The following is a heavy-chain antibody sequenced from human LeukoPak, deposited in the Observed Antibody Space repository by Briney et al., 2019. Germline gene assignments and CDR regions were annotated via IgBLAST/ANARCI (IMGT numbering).Heavy chain of an antibody. CDR3: ASNTGTVFDY. Sequence: SETLSLTCTVSGGSISSYYWSWIRQPPGKGLEWIGYIYYSGSTEYNPSLRSRVTISLEMSKQQFSLNLTSVTAADTAVYYCASNTGTVFDYWGQGALVTVPS. D-gene: IGHD7-27*01. CDR2: IYYSGST. J-gene: IGHJ4*02. V-gene: IGHV4-59*01. CDR1: GGSISSYY.